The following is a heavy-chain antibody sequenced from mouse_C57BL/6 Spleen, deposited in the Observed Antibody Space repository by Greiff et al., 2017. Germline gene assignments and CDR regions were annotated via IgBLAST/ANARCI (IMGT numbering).Heavy chain of an antibody. CDR3: ARDRSNPGYFDV. V-gene: IGHV5-4*01. J-gene: IGHJ1*03. Sequence: EVQRLESGGGLVKPGGSLKLSCAASGFTFSSYAMSWVRQTPEKRLGWVATISDGGSYTYYPDNVKGRFTISRDNAKNNLYLQMSHLKSEDTAMYYCARDRSNPGYFDVWGTGTTVTVSS. D-gene: IGHD2-5*01. CDR2: ISDGGSYT. CDR1: GFTFSSYA.